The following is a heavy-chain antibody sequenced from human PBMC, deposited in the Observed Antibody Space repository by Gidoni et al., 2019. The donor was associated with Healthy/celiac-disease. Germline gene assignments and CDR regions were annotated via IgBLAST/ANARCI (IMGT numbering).Heavy chain of an antibody. J-gene: IGHJ5*01. CDR1: GFTFGDYA. CDR3: TRGWDIVAVPATIDWFDS. V-gene: IGHV3-49*05. D-gene: IGHD2-2*01. Sequence: EVQLVESGGHLVKPGRSLRLSCTASGFTFGDYAVSWFRQAPGKGLEWVGFIRNKAYGGTTEYAASVKGRFTISRDDSKSIAYLQMNSLKTEDTAVYYCTRGWDIVAVPATIDWFDSWGQGTLVTVSS. CDR2: IRNKAYGGTT.